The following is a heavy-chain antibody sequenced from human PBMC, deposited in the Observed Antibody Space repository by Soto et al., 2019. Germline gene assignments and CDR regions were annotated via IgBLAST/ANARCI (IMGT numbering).Heavy chain of an antibody. D-gene: IGHD2-15*01. V-gene: IGHV1-69*01. Sequence: QVQLVQSGAEVKKPGSSVKVSCKASGGTFSSYAISWVRQAPGQGLEWMGGIIPIFGTANYAQKFQGRVTITADESTSTAYMELSSLRSEDTAVYYCARDRKGCSGGSCYGMDVWGQGTTVTVSS. CDR1: GGTFSSYA. CDR2: IIPIFGTA. CDR3: ARDRKGCSGGSCYGMDV. J-gene: IGHJ6*02.